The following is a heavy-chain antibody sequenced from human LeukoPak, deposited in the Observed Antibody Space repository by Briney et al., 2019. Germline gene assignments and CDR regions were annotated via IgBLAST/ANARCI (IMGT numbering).Heavy chain of an antibody. CDR2: ISGSGGST. D-gene: IGHD3-22*01. CDR1: GFTFSSYA. J-gene: IGHJ4*02. CDR3: AKDTGIFTMIVPFDY. Sequence: GGSLRLPCAASGFTFSSYAMSWVRQAPGKGLEWVSAISGSGGSTYYADSVKGRFTISRDNSKNTLYLQMNSLRAEDTAVYYCAKDTGIFTMIVPFDYWGQGTLVTVSS. V-gene: IGHV3-23*01.